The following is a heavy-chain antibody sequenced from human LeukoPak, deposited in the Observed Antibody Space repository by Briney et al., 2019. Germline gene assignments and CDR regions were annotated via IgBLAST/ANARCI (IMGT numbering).Heavy chain of an antibody. J-gene: IGHJ4*02. Sequence: SETLSLTCTVSGGSISSYYWSWIWQPPGKGLEWIGYIYYSGSTNYNPSLKSRVTISVDTSKNQFSLKLSSVTAADTAVYYCARGDTAMADFDYWGQGTLVTVSS. V-gene: IGHV4-59*01. CDR3: ARGDTAMADFDY. D-gene: IGHD5-18*01. CDR1: GGSISSYY. CDR2: IYYSGST.